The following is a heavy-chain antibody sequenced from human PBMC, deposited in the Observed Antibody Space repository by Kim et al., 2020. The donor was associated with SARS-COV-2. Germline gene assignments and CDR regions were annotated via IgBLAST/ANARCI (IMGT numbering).Heavy chain of an antibody. D-gene: IGHD6-13*01. CDR2: VNWYGDNT. V-gene: IGHV3-20*01. CDR1: GFTYQDYG. CDR3: ARGPPSSSWYPFNNYFDP. Sequence: GGSLRLSCAASGFTYQDYGMAWVRQAPGKGPEWVSGVNWYGDNTRYADSVKGRFTISRDNAKNFLYLQMNSLRAEDTALYHCARGPPSSSWYPFNNYFDPWRQGTLLSVSS. J-gene: IGHJ5*02.